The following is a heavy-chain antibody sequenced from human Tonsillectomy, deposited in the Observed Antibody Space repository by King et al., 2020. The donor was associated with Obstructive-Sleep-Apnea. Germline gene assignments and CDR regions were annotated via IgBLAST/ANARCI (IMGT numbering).Heavy chain of an antibody. V-gene: IGHV3-30*02. CDR3: AKGGVGGSARSGFDY. D-gene: IGHD5-12*01. CDR2: ISYDGSDN. CDR1: GFTFSTYC. J-gene: IGHJ4*02. Sequence: VQLVESGGGVVQPGRSLRLSCAASGFTFSTYCMHWVRQAPGKGLEWVAFISYDGSDNYYADSVKGRFTISRDNSKNTVYLQMNSLRAEDTAVYYCAKGGVGGSARSGFDYCGQGTLVTVSS.